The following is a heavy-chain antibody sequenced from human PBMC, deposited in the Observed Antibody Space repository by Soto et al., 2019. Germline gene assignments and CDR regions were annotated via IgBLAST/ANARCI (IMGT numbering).Heavy chain of an antibody. CDR2: IYYSGST. Sequence: SETLSLTCTVSGGSISSGDCYWSWVRQPPGKGLEWIGYIYYSGSTYYNPSLKSRVTISVDTSKNQFSLKLSSVTAADTAVYYCARVIDYFLAPDYWGQGTLVTVSS. D-gene: IGHD3-3*01. CDR3: ARVIDYFLAPDY. V-gene: IGHV4-30-4*01. CDR1: GGSISSGDCY. J-gene: IGHJ4*02.